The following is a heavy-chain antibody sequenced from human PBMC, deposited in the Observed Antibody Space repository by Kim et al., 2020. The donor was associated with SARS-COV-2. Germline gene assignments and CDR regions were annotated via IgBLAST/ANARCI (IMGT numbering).Heavy chain of an antibody. Sequence: ASVKVSCKASGYTFTSYGISWVRQAPGQGLEWMGWISAYNGNTNYAQKLQGRVTMTTDTSTSTAYMELRSLRSDDTAVYYCARVAVAGTEGDYNWFDPWGQGTLVTVSS. J-gene: IGHJ5*02. CDR3: ARVAVAGTEGDYNWFDP. D-gene: IGHD6-19*01. CDR2: ISAYNGNT. V-gene: IGHV1-18*01. CDR1: GYTFTSYG.